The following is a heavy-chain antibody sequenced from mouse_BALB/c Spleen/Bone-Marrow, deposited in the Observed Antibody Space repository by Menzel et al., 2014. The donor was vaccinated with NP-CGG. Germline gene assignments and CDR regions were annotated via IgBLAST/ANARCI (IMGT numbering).Heavy chain of an antibody. J-gene: IGHJ2*01. CDR1: GYTFTSYY. Sequence: VKLQESGPELVKPGASVRISCKASGYTFTSYYIHWVKQRPGQGLEWIGWIYPGNVNTKYNEKFKGRATLTADKSSSTAYMQLSSLTSEDSAVYFCATYDYWGQGTTLTVSS. V-gene: IGHV1S56*01. CDR2: IYPGNVNT. CDR3: ATYDY.